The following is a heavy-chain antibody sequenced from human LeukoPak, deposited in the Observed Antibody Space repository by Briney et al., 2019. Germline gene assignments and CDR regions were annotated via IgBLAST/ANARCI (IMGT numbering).Heavy chain of an antibody. CDR2: ISYDGSNK. D-gene: IGHD6-19*01. CDR3: ARDFPAVAGTSYYYYYMDV. CDR1: GFTFSSYA. Sequence: GGSLRLSCAASGFTFSSYAMHWVRQALGKGLEWVAVISYDGSNKYCADSVKGRFTISRDNSKNTLYLQMNSLRAEDTAVYYCARDFPAVAGTSYYYYYMDVWGKGTTVTVSS. V-gene: IGHV3-30*04. J-gene: IGHJ6*03.